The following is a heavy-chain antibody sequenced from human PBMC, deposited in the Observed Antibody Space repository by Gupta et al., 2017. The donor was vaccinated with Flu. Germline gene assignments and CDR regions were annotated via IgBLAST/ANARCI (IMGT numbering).Heavy chain of an antibody. CDR1: GLTFSDYA. CDR3: AKDRSGNPAIDY. J-gene: IGHJ4*02. CDR2: VGAGGDRT. D-gene: IGHD6-13*01. Sequence: EVQLLESGGALVQPGGSLRLSCAASGLTFSDYAMNWVRQAPGKGLEWVSTVGAGGDRTYYADSVMGRFTISRDNSKNTVYLQMNSLRGDDTAVYYCAKDRSGNPAIDYWGQGTLVTVPA. V-gene: IGHV3-23*01.